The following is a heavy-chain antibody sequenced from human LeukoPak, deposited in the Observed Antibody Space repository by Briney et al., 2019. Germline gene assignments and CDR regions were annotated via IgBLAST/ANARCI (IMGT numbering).Heavy chain of an antibody. CDR1: GFTFNIFG. D-gene: IGHD6-19*01. CDR3: ARSVAGHFGY. V-gene: IGHV3-48*04. J-gene: IGHJ4*02. CDR2: ISSDANTI. Sequence: GGSLRLSCAGSGFTFNIFGMNWVRQAPGKGLEWVSYISSDANTIYYADSVKGRFTISRDNAKNSLYLHMDSLRVEDTAVYYCARSVAGHFGYWGQGTPVTVST.